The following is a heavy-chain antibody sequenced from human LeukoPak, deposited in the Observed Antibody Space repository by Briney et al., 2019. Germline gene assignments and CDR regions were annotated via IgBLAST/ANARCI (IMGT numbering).Heavy chain of an antibody. CDR2: ISGSGGST. V-gene: IGHV3-23*01. D-gene: IGHD4-17*01. CDR3: ARFYTVTSFDY. CDR1: GFTFSNYA. Sequence: PGGSLRLSCAASGFTFSNYAMSWVRQAPGKGLEWVSGISGSGGSTYYADSVKGRFTISRDNSKNTLYLQMNSLRAEDTAVYYCARFYTVTSFDYWGQGTLVTVSS. J-gene: IGHJ4*02.